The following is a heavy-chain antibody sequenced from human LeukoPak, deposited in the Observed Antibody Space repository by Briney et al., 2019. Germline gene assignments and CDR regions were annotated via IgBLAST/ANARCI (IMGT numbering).Heavy chain of an antibody. J-gene: IGHJ4*02. CDR1: GYTFSGYY. CDR2: INPNSGGT. V-gene: IGHV1-2*02. Sequence: ASVKVSCKTSGYTFSGYYIHWVRQAPGEGLQWMGWINPNSGGTKYAHKSQGRVTMTRDASTSTAYMDLTRLTSDDTAVYYCARGTRTSIVGAPAVDYWGQGTLVTVSS. CDR3: ARGTRTSIVGAPAVDY. D-gene: IGHD2-2*01.